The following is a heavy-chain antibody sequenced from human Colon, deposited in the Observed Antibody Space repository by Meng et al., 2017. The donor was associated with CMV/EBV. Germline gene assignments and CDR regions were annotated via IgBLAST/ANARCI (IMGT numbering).Heavy chain of an antibody. Sequence: LTFRCYVMSCVRQAPGKALEWVSLISGNGDDTYYANSVKGRFTITRDNSENMLYLQVNSLRAEDTALYYCAKVTIPVAGAGGYHFDYWGQGILVTVSS. D-gene: IGHD6-13*01. CDR3: AKVTIPVAGAGGYHFDY. CDR2: ISGNGDDT. V-gene: IGHV3-23*01. J-gene: IGHJ4*02. CDR1: LTFRCYV.